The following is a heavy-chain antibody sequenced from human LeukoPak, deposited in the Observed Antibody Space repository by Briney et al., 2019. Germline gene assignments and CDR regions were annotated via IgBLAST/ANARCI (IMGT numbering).Heavy chain of an antibody. CDR3: ASGIGYSGYDPIFDY. V-gene: IGHV3-7*03. CDR1: GFTFSNAW. D-gene: IGHD5-12*01. CDR2: IREDGTEK. Sequence: GGSLGLSCAASGFTFSNAWMTWVRQAPGKGLEWVANIREDGTEKNYVDSVKGRFTISRDNAKNSLYLQMNSLRAEDTAVYYCASGIGYSGYDPIFDYWGQGTLVTVSS. J-gene: IGHJ4*02.